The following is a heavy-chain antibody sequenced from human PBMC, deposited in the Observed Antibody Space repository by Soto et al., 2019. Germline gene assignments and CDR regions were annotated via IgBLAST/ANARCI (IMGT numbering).Heavy chain of an antibody. D-gene: IGHD2-21*02. CDR3: AKTGPVTARIRCDY. Sequence: EVRLLESGGGSVQPGGSLRLSCAGSGFTFGAYTMAWVRQAPGKGLAWVSGIKGNGDDTYYADSVKGRFTISRDISRNTLYLQMNSLRSDDTATYFCAKTGPVTARIRCDYWGQGALVTVSS. CDR2: IKGNGDDT. CDR1: GFTFGAYT. V-gene: IGHV3-23*01. J-gene: IGHJ4*02.